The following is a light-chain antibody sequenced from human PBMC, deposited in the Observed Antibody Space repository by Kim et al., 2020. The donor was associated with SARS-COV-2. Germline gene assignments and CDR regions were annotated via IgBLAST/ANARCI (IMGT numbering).Light chain of an antibody. V-gene: IGLV3-19*01. CDR1: SLRTYY. Sequence: VALGQTVRITCQGDSLRTYYATWYQQKPGQAPILLIYGKNNRPSGIPDRFSGSTSGNTASLTITGTQAGDEADYYCNSRDSNNDVVFGGGTQLTVL. CDR2: GKN. CDR3: NSRDSNNDVV. J-gene: IGLJ2*01.